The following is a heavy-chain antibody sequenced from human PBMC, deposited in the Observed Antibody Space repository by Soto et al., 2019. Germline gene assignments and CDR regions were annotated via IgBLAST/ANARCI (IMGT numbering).Heavy chain of an antibody. Sequence: ASVKVSCKASGYTFSSYGISWVRQAPGQGLEWMGWISATNGNTNYAQKLQGRVTMTTDTYTNTAYMELRSLRSDDTAVYYCARGSYHYDSSGYPTPDYWGQGTLVTVSS. CDR2: ISATNGNT. V-gene: IGHV1-18*01. J-gene: IGHJ4*02. CDR1: GYTFSSYG. CDR3: ARGSYHYDSSGYPTPDY. D-gene: IGHD3-22*01.